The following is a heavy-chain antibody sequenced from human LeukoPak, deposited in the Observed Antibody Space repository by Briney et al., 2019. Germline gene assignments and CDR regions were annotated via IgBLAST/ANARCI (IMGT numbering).Heavy chain of an antibody. Sequence: SETLSLTCTVSGYSISSGYYWGWIRPPPGKGLEWIGIIYHSGSTYYNPSLKSRVTISVDTSKNQFSLKLSSVTAAGTAVYYCARGIFGVHYDILTGYYTGDFDYWGQGTLVTVSS. CDR3: ARGIFGVHYDILTGYYTGDFDY. D-gene: IGHD3-9*01. J-gene: IGHJ4*02. CDR1: GYSISSGYY. V-gene: IGHV4-38-2*02. CDR2: IYHSGST.